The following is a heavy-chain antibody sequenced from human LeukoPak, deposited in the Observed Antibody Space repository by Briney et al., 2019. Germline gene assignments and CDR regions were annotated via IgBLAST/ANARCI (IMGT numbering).Heavy chain of an antibody. V-gene: IGHV4-59*08. CDR1: GGSLSSYY. CDR3: ARHGGYSGNPMPFDS. J-gene: IGHJ4*02. Sequence: SETLSLTCTVSGGSLSSYYRSWIRQPPGKGLEWIAYIYYSGKTNYNPSLKSRVTISVDTSKNQFSLKLSSVTAADTALYYCARHGGYSGNPMPFDSWGQGTLVTVSS. D-gene: IGHD4-23*01. CDR2: IYYSGKT.